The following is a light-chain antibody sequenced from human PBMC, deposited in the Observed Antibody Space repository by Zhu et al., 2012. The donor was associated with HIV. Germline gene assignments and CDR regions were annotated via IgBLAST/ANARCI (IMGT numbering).Light chain of an antibody. CDR1: ESVSKY. V-gene: IGKV1-9*01. CDR2: DAS. CDR3: QQLNTYPLFT. Sequence: DVQLTQSPSFLSASVGDRVTITCRASESVSKYLAWYQQKPGKAPKLLIYDASTLQTGVPSTFSGSGSGTEFTLTISSPQPEDFAIYYCQQLNTYPLFTFGPGTKVAIK. J-gene: IGKJ3*01.